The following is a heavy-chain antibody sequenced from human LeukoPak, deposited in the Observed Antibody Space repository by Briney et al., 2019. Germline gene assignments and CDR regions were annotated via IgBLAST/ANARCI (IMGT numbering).Heavy chain of an antibody. CDR1: GFTFSNYA. Sequence: GGSLRLSCAASGFTFSNYAMSWVRQAPGKGLEWVSAISGSGGSTYHADSVKGRFTISRDNSKNTLYLQMNSLRAEDTAVYYCAKFVKSGGYYGMDVWGQGATVTVSS. CDR2: ISGSGGST. D-gene: IGHD4-23*01. CDR3: AKFVKSGGYYGMDV. V-gene: IGHV3-23*01. J-gene: IGHJ6*02.